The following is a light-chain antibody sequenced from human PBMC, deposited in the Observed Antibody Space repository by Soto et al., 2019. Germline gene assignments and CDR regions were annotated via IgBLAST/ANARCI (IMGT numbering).Light chain of an antibody. J-gene: IGKJ2*01. CDR1: QSVSTY. Sequence: EIVLTQSPATLSLSPGERATLSCRASQSVSTYLACYQQKPGQAPRLLIYDASNRATGIPARFSGSGSGTDFTLTISSLEPEDFAVYYCQHRSNWPRTFGQGTKLEIK. CDR3: QHRSNWPRT. V-gene: IGKV3-11*01. CDR2: DAS.